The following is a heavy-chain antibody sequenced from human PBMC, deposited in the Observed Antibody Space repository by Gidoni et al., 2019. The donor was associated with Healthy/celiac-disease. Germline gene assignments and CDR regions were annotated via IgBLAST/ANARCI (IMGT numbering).Heavy chain of an antibody. Sequence: EVQLVESGGGLVKPGGSLRLSCAASGFTFSNAWMSWVRQAPGKGLEWVGRIKSKTDGGTTDYAAPVKGRFTSSRDDSKNTLYLQMNSLKTEDTAVYYCTTDLLSVAGPVDYWGQGTLVTVSS. CDR1: GFTFSNAW. D-gene: IGHD6-19*01. J-gene: IGHJ4*02. CDR2: IKSKTDGGTT. CDR3: TTDLLSVAGPVDY. V-gene: IGHV3-15*01.